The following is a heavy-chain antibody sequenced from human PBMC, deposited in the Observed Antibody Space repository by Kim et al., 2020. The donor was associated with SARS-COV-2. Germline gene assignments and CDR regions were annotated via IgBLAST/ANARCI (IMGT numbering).Heavy chain of an antibody. CDR3: VRVDYYNSGSQS. CDR2: T. D-gene: IGHD3-10*01. Sequence: TGYAQHFQGRVTMTRVTSISTAYLELSSLQSEDTAVYYCVRVDYYNSGSQSWGQGTLVTVSS. V-gene: IGHV1-8*01. J-gene: IGHJ4*02.